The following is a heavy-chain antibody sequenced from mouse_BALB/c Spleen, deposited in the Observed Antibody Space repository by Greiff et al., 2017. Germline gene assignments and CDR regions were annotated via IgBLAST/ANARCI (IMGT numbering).Heavy chain of an antibody. V-gene: IGHV5-17*02. J-gene: IGHJ4*01. CDR3: ATDYYGSSYYAMDY. CDR1: GFTFSSFG. Sequence: EVQLVESGGGLVQPGGSRKLSCAASGFTFSSFGMHWVRQAPEKGLEWVADISSGSSTIYYADTVKGRFTISRDNPKNTLFQQMTSLRSEDTAMYYCATDYYGSSYYAMDYWGQGTSVTVAS. CDR2: ISSGSSTI. D-gene: IGHD1-1*01.